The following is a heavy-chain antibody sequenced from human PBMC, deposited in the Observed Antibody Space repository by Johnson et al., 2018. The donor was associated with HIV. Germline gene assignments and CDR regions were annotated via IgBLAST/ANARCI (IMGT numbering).Heavy chain of an antibody. CDR1: GFTFSSYG. J-gene: IGHJ3*02. V-gene: IGHV3-30*02. CDR3: ANRGHLAWPDTYAFDI. CDR2: IRYDGSNK. Sequence: HVQVVESGGGVVQPGGSLRLSCAASGFTFSSYGLHWVRKAPGQGLEWVAFIRYDGSNKYYADSVKGRFTIHRDNSKNTLYLQMNSLRAEDTAVYYCANRGHLAWPDTYAFDIWGQGTMVTVSS. D-gene: IGHD2-2*02.